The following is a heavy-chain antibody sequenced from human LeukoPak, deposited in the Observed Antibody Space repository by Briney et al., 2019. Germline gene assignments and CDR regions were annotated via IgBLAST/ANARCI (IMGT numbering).Heavy chain of an antibody. CDR2: IKQDGSQK. CDR3: AKDFVGTGNFRGGDY. V-gene: IGHV3-7*03. J-gene: IGHJ4*02. D-gene: IGHD1-1*01. CDR1: GFTVSSYW. Sequence: PGGSLRLSCAASGFTVSSYWMSWVRQAPGKGLEWVANIKQDGSQKYYVDSVKGRFTISRDNAKNSLYLQMNSLRAEDTALYYCAKDFVGTGNFRGGDYWGQGTLVTVSS.